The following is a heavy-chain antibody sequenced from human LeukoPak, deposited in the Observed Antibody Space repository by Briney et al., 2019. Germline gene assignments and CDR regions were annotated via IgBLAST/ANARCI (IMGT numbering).Heavy chain of an antibody. J-gene: IGHJ4*02. CDR1: GGSISSYY. CDR2: IYYSEST. D-gene: IGHD3-10*01. Sequence: TSETLSLTCTVSGGSISSYYWSWIRQPPGKGLEWMGYIYYSESTNYNPSLKSRVTISVDTSNTQFSLKLSSVTAADTAAYYSARQGVRGVTDYWGQGTLVSVSS. V-gene: IGHV4-59*08. CDR3: ARQGVRGVTDY.